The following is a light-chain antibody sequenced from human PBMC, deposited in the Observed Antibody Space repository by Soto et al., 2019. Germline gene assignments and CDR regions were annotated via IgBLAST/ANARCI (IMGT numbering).Light chain of an antibody. J-gene: IGKJ5*01. V-gene: IGKV1-39*01. CDR2: AAS. Sequence: DIQMWQSPSSLSASGGDKVTITFRASQRISSYLNWYQQKPEKAPKLLIYAASSLQSGVPSRFSGSGSGTDFTLTISSLQPEDFATYYCQQSYSTPFTFGQGTRLEI. CDR3: QQSYSTPFT. CDR1: QRISSY.